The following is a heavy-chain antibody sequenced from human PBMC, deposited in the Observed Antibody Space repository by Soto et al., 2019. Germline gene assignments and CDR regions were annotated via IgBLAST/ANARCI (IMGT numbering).Heavy chain of an antibody. CDR2: INHSGST. CDR3: ARYSAYCGGDCHAVDY. V-gene: IGHV4-34*01. J-gene: IGHJ4*02. CDR1: GGSFIGYY. D-gene: IGHD2-21*02. Sequence: SETLSLTCAVYGGSFIGYYWSWIRQPPGKGLEWIGEINHSGSTNYNPSLKSRVTISVDTSKNQFSLKLSSVTAADTAVYYCARYSAYCGGDCHAVDYWGQGTLVTVSS.